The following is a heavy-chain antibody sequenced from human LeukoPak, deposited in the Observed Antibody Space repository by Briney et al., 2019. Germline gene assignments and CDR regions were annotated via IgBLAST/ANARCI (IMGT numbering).Heavy chain of an antibody. CDR1: GYTFTGYY. CDR2: INPNSGGT. V-gene: IGHV1-2*02. J-gene: IGHJ4*02. Sequence: ASVKVSCKVSGYTFTGYYMHWVRQAPGQGFEWMGWINPNSGGTNYAQKFQGRVTMTRDTSISTAYMELSRLRSDDTAVYYCARGLTMIVVVPGYWGQGTLVTVSS. CDR3: ARGLTMIVVVPGY. D-gene: IGHD3-22*01.